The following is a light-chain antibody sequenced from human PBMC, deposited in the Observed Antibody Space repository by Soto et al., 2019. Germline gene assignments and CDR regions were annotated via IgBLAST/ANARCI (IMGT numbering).Light chain of an antibody. CDR3: QQSFTTLT. CDR1: QSIRTF. Sequence: DIQMTQSRSSLSASVGDRVNITCRASQSIRTFLNWYQQRPGKVPKPLIYAASSLQSGVPSRFSGSGSGTDFTLTISSLHPDDFATYYCQQSFTTLTFGPGTKVD. CDR2: AAS. V-gene: IGKV1-39*01. J-gene: IGKJ3*01.